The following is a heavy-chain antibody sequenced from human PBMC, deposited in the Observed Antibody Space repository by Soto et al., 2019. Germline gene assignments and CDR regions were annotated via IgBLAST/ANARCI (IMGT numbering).Heavy chain of an antibody. Sequence: EVQLLESGGGLVQPGGSLRLSCAASGFTFSSYAMSWVRQAPGKGLEWVSAISGSGGSTYYADSVKGRFTISRDNSKNTLYLQMNSLRGEDTAVYYCAKFPRYDFWGGDLEYWGQGTLVTVSS. CDR1: GFTFSSYA. D-gene: IGHD3-3*01. CDR2: ISGSGGST. J-gene: IGHJ4*02. V-gene: IGHV3-23*01. CDR3: AKFPRYDFWGGDLEY.